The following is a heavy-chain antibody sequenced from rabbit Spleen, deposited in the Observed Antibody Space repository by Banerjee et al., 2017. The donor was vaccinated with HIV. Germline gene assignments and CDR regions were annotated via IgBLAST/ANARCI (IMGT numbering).Heavy chain of an antibody. V-gene: IGHV1S45*01. J-gene: IGHJ4*01. CDR3: ARASEYPYYFNL. Sequence: EQLEESGGGLVKPEGSLTLTCKASGVSLNDKDVMCWVRQAPGKGLEWIACIDAGSGGSTYYANWAKGRFTITKTSSTTVTLQMTSLTAADTATYFCARASEYPYYFNLWGQGTLVTVS. CDR2: IDAGSGGST. CDR1: GVSLNDKDV. D-gene: IGHD3-1*01.